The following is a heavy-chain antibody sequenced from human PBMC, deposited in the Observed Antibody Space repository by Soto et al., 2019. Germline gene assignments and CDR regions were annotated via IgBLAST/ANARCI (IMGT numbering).Heavy chain of an antibody. Sequence: QLLGSGGGFVQPGGSLRLSCVASGFTFSNFAMDWVRQAPGEGLEWVSDISGSGDDTFYADSMKGRFTISRDNSKDTLYLQINSLRAEDTAVYYCANPIPKAGTTFGFWGQGTLVTVSS. V-gene: IGHV3-23*01. J-gene: IGHJ4*02. D-gene: IGHD1-1*01. CDR2: ISGSGDDT. CDR3: ANPIPKAGTTFGF. CDR1: GFTFSNFA.